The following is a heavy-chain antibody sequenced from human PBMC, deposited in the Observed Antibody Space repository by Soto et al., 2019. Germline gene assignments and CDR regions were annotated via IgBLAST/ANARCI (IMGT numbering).Heavy chain of an antibody. V-gene: IGHV3-48*03. D-gene: IGHD6-13*01. Sequence: SGGSLRLSCAASGFTFSSYEMNWVRQAPGKGLEWVSYISSGGTTIYYADSVKGRFTISRDNAKNSLDLQMNSLRAGDMAVYFCAKSQEIGTHFFDSWGQGTQVTVSS. J-gene: IGHJ4*02. CDR1: GFTFSSYE. CDR3: AKSQEIGTHFFDS. CDR2: ISSGGTTI.